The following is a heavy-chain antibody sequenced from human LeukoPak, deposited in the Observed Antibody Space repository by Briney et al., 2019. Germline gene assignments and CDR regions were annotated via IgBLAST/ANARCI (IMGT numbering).Heavy chain of an antibody. CDR2: IYYIGST. Sequence: SDTLSLTCTVSVGFISSYYWSWIRQPRGKGLGWIGYIYYIGSTNYNPSLKSRFTISVDKSKNQFSLQLNSVTAADTAVYYCARYLTGDAFDIWGQGTMVTVSS. D-gene: IGHD3-9*01. J-gene: IGHJ3*02. CDR3: ARYLTGDAFDI. CDR1: VGFISSYY. V-gene: IGHV4-59*07.